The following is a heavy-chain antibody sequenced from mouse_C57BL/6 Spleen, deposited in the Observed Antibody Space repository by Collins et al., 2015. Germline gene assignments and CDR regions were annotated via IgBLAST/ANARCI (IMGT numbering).Heavy chain of an antibody. V-gene: IGHV2-4*01. CDR3: AKKALYGYYAMDY. J-gene: IGHJ4*01. CDR1: GFSLTSYG. D-gene: IGHD1-1*02. Sequence: QVQLKQSGPGLVQPSQSLSITCTVSGFSLTSYGVHWVRQPPGKGLEWLGVIWSGGSTDYNAAFISRLSISKDNSKSQVFFKMNSLQADDTAIYYCAKKALYGYYAMDYWGQGTSVTVSS. CDR2: IWSGGST.